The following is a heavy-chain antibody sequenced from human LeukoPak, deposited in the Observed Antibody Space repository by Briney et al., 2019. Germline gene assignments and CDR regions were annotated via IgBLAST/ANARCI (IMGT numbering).Heavy chain of an antibody. Sequence: GGSLRLSCAASGFTFTSYSMNWVRQAPGKGLEWVSTISGGGGSTYYADSVKGRFTISRDNSKNTLYLQVNSLRAEDTAVYYCAVAGTDYWGQGTLVTVSS. CDR2: ISGGGGST. D-gene: IGHD6-19*01. CDR1: GFTFTSYS. V-gene: IGHV3-23*01. J-gene: IGHJ4*02. CDR3: AVAGTDY.